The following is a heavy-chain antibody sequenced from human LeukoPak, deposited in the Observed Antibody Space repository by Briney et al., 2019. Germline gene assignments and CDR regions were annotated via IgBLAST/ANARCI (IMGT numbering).Heavy chain of an antibody. Sequence: GGSLRLSCAASGFTFSSYAMSWVRQAPGKGLEWVSAISGSGGSTYYADSVKGRFIISRDNSKNTLYLQMNSLRAEDTAVYYCAKVPSVYCSSTSCYLDYWGQGTLVTVSS. V-gene: IGHV3-23*01. CDR3: AKVPSVYCSSTSCYLDY. J-gene: IGHJ4*02. D-gene: IGHD2-2*01. CDR1: GFTFSSYA. CDR2: ISGSGGST.